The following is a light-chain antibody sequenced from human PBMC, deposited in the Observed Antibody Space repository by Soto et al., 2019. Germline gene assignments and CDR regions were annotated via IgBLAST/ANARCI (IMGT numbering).Light chain of an antibody. J-gene: IGKJ1*01. CDR1: QSLSNSY. CDR3: QPSYSTPLT. CDR2: AAS. V-gene: IGKV1-39*01. Sequence: TQSPGTLSLSPGERASLCCPASQSLSNSYLNWYQQKPGKAPKLLIYAASSLQSGVPSRFSGSGSGTDFTLTIRSLQTEDLATYYCQPSYSTPLTLGQQTEVEIK.